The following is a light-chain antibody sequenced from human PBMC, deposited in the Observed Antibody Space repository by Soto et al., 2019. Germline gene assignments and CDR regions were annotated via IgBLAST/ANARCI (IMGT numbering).Light chain of an antibody. CDR3: QQYDNLLNI. Sequence: DIQMTQSPSSLSASVGDRVTITCRASQDITNYLNWYQQKPGKAPKLLIYDASTLETGVPSRFSGSGSGTDFTFTISSLQPEDIGTYYCQQYDNLLNIFGQGTRLEIK. CDR1: QDITNY. J-gene: IGKJ5*01. CDR2: DAS. V-gene: IGKV1-33*01.